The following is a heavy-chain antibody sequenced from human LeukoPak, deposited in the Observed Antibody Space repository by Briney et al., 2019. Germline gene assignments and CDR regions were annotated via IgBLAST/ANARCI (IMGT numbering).Heavy chain of an antibody. CDR3: ARDQLSIAGTGIDY. D-gene: IGHD6-13*01. CDR2: IRSKANSYAT. CDR1: GFTFSGSA. V-gene: IGHV3-73*01. Sequence: GGSLRLSCAASGFTFSGSAMHWVRQASGKGLEWVGRIRSKANSYATAYAASVKGRFTISRDESENTAYLQMNSLRGEDTAVYYCARDQLSIAGTGIDYWGKGTLVTVSS. J-gene: IGHJ4*02.